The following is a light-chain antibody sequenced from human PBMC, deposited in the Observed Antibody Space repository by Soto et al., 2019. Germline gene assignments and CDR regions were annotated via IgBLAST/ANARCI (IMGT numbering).Light chain of an antibody. CDR1: SSDVGRYER. J-gene: IGLJ2*01. CDR3: GSYAGSGVFVV. CDR2: EDY. Sequence: QSVLTQPASVSGSPGQSITISCTGTSSDVGRYERVSWYQRHPGKAPKLLIYEDYRRPSRISNRFSGSKSGNTASLTISGLQAEDEADYFCGSYAGSGVFVVFSGGTKLTVL. V-gene: IGLV2-23*02.